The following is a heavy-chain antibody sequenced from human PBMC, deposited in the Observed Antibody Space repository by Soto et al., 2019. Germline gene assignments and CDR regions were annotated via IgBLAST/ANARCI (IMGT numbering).Heavy chain of an antibody. V-gene: IGHV1-3*01. CDR2: INAGNGNT. Sequence: QVQLVQSGAEVKKPGASVKVSCKASGYTFSNYLLHWVRQAPGQGLEWMGWINAGNGNTKYSQKFQGRVTFTRDTSASTAYIELSSLTSEDTAVYYCASPSYGSGSYYWGQGTLVIVSS. J-gene: IGHJ4*02. CDR1: GYTFSNYL. D-gene: IGHD3-10*01. CDR3: ASPSYGSGSYY.